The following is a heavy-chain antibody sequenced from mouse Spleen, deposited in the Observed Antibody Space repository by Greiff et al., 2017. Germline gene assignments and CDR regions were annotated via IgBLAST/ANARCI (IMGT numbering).Heavy chain of an antibody. J-gene: IGHJ1*01. D-gene: IGHD4-1*01. CDR2: IWRGGST. Sequence: VKLVESGPGLVQPSQSLSITCTVSGFSLTSYGVHWVRQSPGKGLEWLGVIWRGGSTDYNAAFMSRLSITKDNSKSQVFFKMNSLQADDTAIYYCAKNWDAWYFDVWGAGTTVTVSS. CDR1: GFSLTSYG. CDR3: AKNWDAWYFDV. V-gene: IGHV2-5*01.